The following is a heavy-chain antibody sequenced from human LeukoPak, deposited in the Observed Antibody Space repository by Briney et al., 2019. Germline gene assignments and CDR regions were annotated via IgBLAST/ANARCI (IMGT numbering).Heavy chain of an antibody. CDR1: GLTSSAAW. D-gene: IGHD3-22*01. CDR3: ADFDRS. CDR2: INTDGSNR. J-gene: IGHJ4*02. Sequence: GGSLRLSCAASGLTSSAAWMSWVRQAPGKGLKWVATINTDGSNRYYVDSVKGRFTISRDNAKNSLYLQMDSLRADDTALYYCADFDRSWGQGTLVTVSS. V-gene: IGHV3-7*01.